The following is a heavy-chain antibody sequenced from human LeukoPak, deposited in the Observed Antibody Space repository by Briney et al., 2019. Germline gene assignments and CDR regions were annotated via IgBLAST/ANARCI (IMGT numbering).Heavy chain of an antibody. D-gene: IGHD3-16*01. CDR3: ATGGALGYYFDY. CDR2: IYHSGST. CDR1: GGSISSSSYY. J-gene: IGHJ4*02. V-gene: IGHV4-39*07. Sequence: SETLSLTCTVSGGSISSSSYYWGWIRQPPGKGLEWIGSIYHSGSTYYNPSLKSRVTISVDTSKNQFSLKLSSVTAADTAVYYCATGGALGYYFDYWGQGTLVTVSS.